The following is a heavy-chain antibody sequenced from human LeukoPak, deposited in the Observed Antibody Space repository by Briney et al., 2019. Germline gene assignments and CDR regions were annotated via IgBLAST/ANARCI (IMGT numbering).Heavy chain of an antibody. CDR3: ARHYYYDFWSGLALGAFDI. J-gene: IGHJ3*02. Sequence: SETLSLTCAVYGGSFSGYYWSWIRQPPGKGLEWIGEINHSGSTNYNPSPKSRVTISVDTSKNQFSLKLSSVTAADTAVYYCARHYYYDFWSGLALGAFDIWGQGTMVTVSS. CDR1: GGSFSGYY. D-gene: IGHD3-3*01. V-gene: IGHV4-34*01. CDR2: INHSGST.